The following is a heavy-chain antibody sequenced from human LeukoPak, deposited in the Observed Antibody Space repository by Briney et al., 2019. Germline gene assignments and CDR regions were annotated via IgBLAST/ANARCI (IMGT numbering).Heavy chain of an antibody. CDR3: TRHGSTGTY. J-gene: IGHJ4*02. Sequence: GGSLRLSCAASGFTFSGSAMHWVRQASGKGLEWVGRIRSKANSYATAYAASVKGRFTISGDDSKNTAYLQMNSLKTEDTAVYYCTRHGSTGTYWGQGTLVTVSS. V-gene: IGHV3-73*01. CDR1: GFTFSGSA. CDR2: IRSKANSYAT. D-gene: IGHD1-14*01.